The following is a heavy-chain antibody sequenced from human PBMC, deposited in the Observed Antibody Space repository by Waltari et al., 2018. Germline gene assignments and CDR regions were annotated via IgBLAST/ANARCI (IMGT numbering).Heavy chain of an antibody. D-gene: IGHD1-26*01. V-gene: IGHV3-48*01. CDR2: ISGGGYPI. CDR3: APMGASRLTWTD. Sequence: EVQLVESGGGLVQPGGSLRLSCAASGLRFRSYGMNWVRQAPGKGLEWVAHISGGGYPIYYADSVKGRFTISRDNAKNSLFLQMNGLRAEDTAVYYCAPMGASRLTWTDWGQGTLVTVSS. CDR1: GLRFRSYG. J-gene: IGHJ4*02.